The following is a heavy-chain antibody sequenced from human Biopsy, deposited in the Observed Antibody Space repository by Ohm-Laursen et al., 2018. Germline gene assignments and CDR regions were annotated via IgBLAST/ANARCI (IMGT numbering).Heavy chain of an antibody. J-gene: IGHJ5*02. D-gene: IGHD3-10*01. Sequence: ASSVKVSCKASGGTFSSYVISWVRQAPGQGLEWMGRIIPTFDTPTYAPDFQGRVTFTADKSTGTVHLDLSRLRSEDTAIYYCAGGAAKGNPYDHWGQGTLVTVSS. V-gene: IGHV1-69*06. CDR2: IIPTFDTP. CDR3: AGGAAKGNPYDH. CDR1: GGTFSSYV.